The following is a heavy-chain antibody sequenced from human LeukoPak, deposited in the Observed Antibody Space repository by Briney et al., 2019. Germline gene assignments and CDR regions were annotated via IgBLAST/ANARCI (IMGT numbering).Heavy chain of an antibody. V-gene: IGHV1-8*01. J-gene: IGHJ4*02. CDR1: GHTFTSYD. CDR3: ARGRFYRGGNGVVGY. CDR2: MNPNSGNT. D-gene: IGHD4-23*01. Sequence: ASVKVSCKASGHTFTSYDINWVRQATGQGLEWMGWMNPNSGNTGYAQKFQGRVTMTRNTSISTAYMELSSLRSEDTAVYYCARGRFYRGGNGVVGYWGQGTLVTVSS.